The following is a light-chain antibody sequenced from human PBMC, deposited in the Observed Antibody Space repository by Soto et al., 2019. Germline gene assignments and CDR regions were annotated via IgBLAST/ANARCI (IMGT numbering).Light chain of an antibody. CDR2: AAS. CDR1: QAISTW. CDR3: QQANSFPRT. J-gene: IGKJ1*01. V-gene: IGKV1D-12*01. Sequence: DIQMTQSPSSVSASVGDRVTITCRASQAISTWLAWYQQKPGKAPKLLIYAASNLQTGVPSRFSGSGSGIDFTLTISSLQPEDFATYYCQQANSFPRTCGQGTKVEIK.